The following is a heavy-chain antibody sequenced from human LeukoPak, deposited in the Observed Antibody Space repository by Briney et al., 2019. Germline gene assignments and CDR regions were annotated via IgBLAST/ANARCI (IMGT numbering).Heavy chain of an antibody. CDR3: ARDRAYSYGFAYYFAD. J-gene: IGHJ4*02. Sequence: GGSLRLTCATSGFTVSDNYMSWVRQAPGKGLEWVSVIYSGGSTFYADSVKGRFTISRGSSKNTVYLQMNSLRGEDTAVYYCARDRAYSYGFAYYFADWGQGTLVTVSS. CDR1: GFTVSDNY. D-gene: IGHD5-18*01. V-gene: IGHV3-66*01. CDR2: IYSGGST.